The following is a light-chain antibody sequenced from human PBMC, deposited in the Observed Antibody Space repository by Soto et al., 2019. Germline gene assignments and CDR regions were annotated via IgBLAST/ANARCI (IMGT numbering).Light chain of an antibody. V-gene: IGKV3-15*01. Sequence: EIVMTQSPATLSVSPGERATLSCRASQSVSSNLAWYQQKPGQAPRLLIYGASTRATGIPARFSGSGSGTEFTITISSLQSEYFAVYYCQQYNNWWTFGQGTKVEIK. CDR1: QSVSSN. J-gene: IGKJ1*01. CDR2: GAS. CDR3: QQYNNWWT.